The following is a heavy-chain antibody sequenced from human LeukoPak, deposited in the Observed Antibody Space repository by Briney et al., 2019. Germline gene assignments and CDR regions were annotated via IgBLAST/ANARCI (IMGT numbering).Heavy chain of an antibody. D-gene: IGHD3-22*01. Sequence: EASVKVSCKASGYTFTGYYMHWVRQAPGQGLEWMGWINPNSGGTNYAQKFQGRVTMTRDTSISTAYMELSRLRSDDTAVYYCARAAPRITMIVVVSPTANAFDIWGQGTMVTVSS. CDR2: INPNSGGT. CDR1: GYTFTGYY. V-gene: IGHV1-2*02. CDR3: ARAAPRITMIVVVSPTANAFDI. J-gene: IGHJ3*02.